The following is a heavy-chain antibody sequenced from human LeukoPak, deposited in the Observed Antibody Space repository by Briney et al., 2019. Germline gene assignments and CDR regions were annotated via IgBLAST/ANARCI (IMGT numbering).Heavy chain of an antibody. CDR3: ARIACSSTNCYIALDI. Sequence: ASVKVSCKASGYTFTSYGISWVRQAPGQGLEWMGWISAYNGNTNYAQELQGRVTVTIDTSTSTAYMELRSLRSDDTAVYYCARIACSSTNCYIALDIWGQVTMVTVYS. CDR2: ISAYNGNT. J-gene: IGHJ3*02. V-gene: IGHV1-18*01. CDR1: GYTFTSYG. D-gene: IGHD2-2*02.